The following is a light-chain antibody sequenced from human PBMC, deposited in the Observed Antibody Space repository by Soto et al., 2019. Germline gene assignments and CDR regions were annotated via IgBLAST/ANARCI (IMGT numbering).Light chain of an antibody. CDR1: SSNIGAGYA. J-gene: IGLJ1*01. CDR2: ENN. CDR3: QSYDSSLSGYV. V-gene: IGLV1-40*01. Sequence: QSVLTQPPSVSEAPGQRVTISCTGSSSNIGAGYAAHWYQQVPGTAPKLLIYENNNRPSGVPDRFSGSKSGTSASLAITGLQAEDEAEYYCQSYDSSLSGYVFGTGTKVTVL.